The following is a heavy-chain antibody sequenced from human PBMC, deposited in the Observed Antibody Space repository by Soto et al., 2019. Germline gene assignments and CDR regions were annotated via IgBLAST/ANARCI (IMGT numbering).Heavy chain of an antibody. J-gene: IGHJ4*03. CDR1: GYIFTGYF. CDR2: ITPNSGDT. Sequence: QVRLVQSGAEVKKAGASVKVSCKTSGYIFTGYFIHWLRQTPGQGLQWMGRITPNSGDTNYGQTFQGRVTSPTDTSTSTAYMELSGLRSDDTALYYCVRWGYGSNSLEFWGQGTLVTVSS. CDR3: VRWGYGSNSLEF. D-gene: IGHD4-17*01. V-gene: IGHV1-2*06.